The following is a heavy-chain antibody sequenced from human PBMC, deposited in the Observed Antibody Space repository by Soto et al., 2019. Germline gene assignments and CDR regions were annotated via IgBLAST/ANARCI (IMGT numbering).Heavy chain of an antibody. J-gene: IGHJ4*02. CDR2: IIPIFGTA. D-gene: IGHD2-15*01. CDR3: ARAPAAKGANYFDY. Sequence: SVKVSCKASGGTFSSYAISWVRQAPGQGLEWMGGIIPIFGTANYAQKFQGRVTMTADKSTSTAYMELSSLRSEDTAVYYCARAPAAKGANYFDYWGQGTLVTVSS. V-gene: IGHV1-69*06. CDR1: GGTFSSYA.